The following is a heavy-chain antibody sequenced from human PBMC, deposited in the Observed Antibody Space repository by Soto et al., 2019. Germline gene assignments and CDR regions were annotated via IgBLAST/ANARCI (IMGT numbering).Heavy chain of an antibody. Sequence: QVQLQQSGPGLVKPSQTLSVTCTVSGDSITSSPYYWSLVRQLPGRGLEWIGYIYFRGNSYYNPSLKSRVTISLDRSKNQFSLELNSVTAADTALYFCARAGGTNSWYGVFDFWGQGTLVNVSS. D-gene: IGHD1-7*01. CDR2: IYFRGNS. CDR3: ARAGGTNSWYGVFDF. V-gene: IGHV4-30-4*01. CDR1: GDSITSSPYY. J-gene: IGHJ4*02.